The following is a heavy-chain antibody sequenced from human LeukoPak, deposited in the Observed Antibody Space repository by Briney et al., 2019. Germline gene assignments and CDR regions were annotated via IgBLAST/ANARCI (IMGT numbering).Heavy chain of an antibody. CDR3: ARDSITIFGVVSDAFDI. Sequence: GSLRLSCAASGFTFSSYWMSWVRQAPGKGLEWVANIKQDGSEKYYVDSVKGRFTISRDNAKNSLYLQMNSLRAEDTAVYYCARDSITIFGVVSDAFDIWGQGTMVTVSS. V-gene: IGHV3-7*01. CDR1: GFTFSSYW. D-gene: IGHD3-3*01. J-gene: IGHJ3*02. CDR2: IKQDGSEK.